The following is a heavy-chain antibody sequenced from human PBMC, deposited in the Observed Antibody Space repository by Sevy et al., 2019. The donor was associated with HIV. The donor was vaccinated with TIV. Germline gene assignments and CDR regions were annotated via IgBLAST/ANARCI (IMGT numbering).Heavy chain of an antibody. J-gene: IGHJ6*02. Sequence: GGSLRLSCAASGFTFSSYAMHWVRQAPGKGLEWVAVISYDGSNKYYADSVKGRFTISRDNSKNTLYLQMNSLRAEDTAVYYCARDGIIGSSTQYYYYGMDVWGQGTTVTVSS. CDR1: GFTFSSYA. CDR3: ARDGIIGSSTQYYYYGMDV. V-gene: IGHV3-30*04. CDR2: ISYDGSNK. D-gene: IGHD6-6*01.